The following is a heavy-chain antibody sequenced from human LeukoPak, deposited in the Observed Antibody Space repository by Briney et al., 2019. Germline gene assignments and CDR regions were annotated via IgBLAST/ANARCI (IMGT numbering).Heavy chain of an antibody. Sequence: ASVKVSCKASGYTFTGYYMHWVRQAPGQGLEWMGWINPNSGGTNYAQKFQGRVTMTRDTSISTAYMELSWLRSDDTAVYYCAGSYYYDSSGYESTLDYWGQGTLVTVSS. CDR2: INPNSGGT. J-gene: IGHJ4*02. CDR1: GYTFTGYY. CDR3: AGSYYYDSSGYESTLDY. V-gene: IGHV1-2*02. D-gene: IGHD3-22*01.